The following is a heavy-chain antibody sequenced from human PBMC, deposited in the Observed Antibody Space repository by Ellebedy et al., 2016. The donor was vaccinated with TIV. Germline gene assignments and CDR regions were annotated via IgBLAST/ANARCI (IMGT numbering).Heavy chain of an antibody. D-gene: IGHD6-13*01. Sequence: GESLKISXAASGFTFSGSAMHWVRQASGKGLEWVGRIRSKANSYATAYAASVKGRFTISRDNAKNSLYLQMNSLRAEDTAVYYCASNGVAAAGRYYYYYGMDVWGQGTTVTVSS. V-gene: IGHV3-73*01. CDR1: GFTFSGSA. CDR3: ASNGVAAAGRYYYYYGMDV. J-gene: IGHJ6*02. CDR2: IRSKANSYAT.